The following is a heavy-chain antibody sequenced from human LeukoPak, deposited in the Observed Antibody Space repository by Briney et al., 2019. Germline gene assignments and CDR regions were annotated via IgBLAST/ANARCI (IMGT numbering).Heavy chain of an antibody. CDR3: ARVLRDDILTGSIWFDY. CDR1: GYTFTSYG. J-gene: IGHJ4*02. D-gene: IGHD3-9*01. V-gene: IGHV1-18*01. CDR2: ISAYNGNT. Sequence: ASVKVSCKASGYTFTSYGISWVRQAPGQGLEWMGWISAYNGNTNYAQRLQGRVTMTTDTSTSTAYMELRSLRSDDTAVYYCARVLRDDILTGSIWFDYWGQGTLVTVSS.